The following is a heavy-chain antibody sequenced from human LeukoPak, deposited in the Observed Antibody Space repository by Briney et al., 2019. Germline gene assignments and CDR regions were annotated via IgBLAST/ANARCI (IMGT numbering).Heavy chain of an antibody. CDR1: GGSISSYY. V-gene: IGHV4-59*01. Sequence: SETLSLTCTVSGGSISSYYWSWIQQPPGKGLEWIGYIYYSGSTNYNPSLKSRVTISVDTSKNQFSLKLRSVTAADTAVYYCARYSNYGDYYYYHMDVWRKGTTVTVSS. CDR3: ARYSNYGDYYYYHMDV. D-gene: IGHD4-11*01. J-gene: IGHJ6*03. CDR2: IYYSGST.